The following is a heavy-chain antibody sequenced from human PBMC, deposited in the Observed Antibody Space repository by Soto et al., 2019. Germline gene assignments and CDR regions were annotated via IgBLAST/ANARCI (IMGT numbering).Heavy chain of an antibody. CDR1: NYTFITYG. D-gene: IGHD2-2*01. V-gene: IGHV1-18*01. Sequence: EEETTGASVKVSCKASNYTFITYGITWVRQAPGQGLEWVGWITPYNGNTNYGQNFQGRVTMTADTSTSTAYMELRSLTTDDTAVYYCARDTSFYFDYWGQGTRVTVSS. CDR3: ARDTSFYFDY. CDR2: ITPYNGNT. J-gene: IGHJ4*02.